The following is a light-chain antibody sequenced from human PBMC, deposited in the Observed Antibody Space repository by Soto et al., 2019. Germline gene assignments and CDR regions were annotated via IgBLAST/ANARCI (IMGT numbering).Light chain of an antibody. CDR1: SSDVGGYNY. CDR3: SSYAGSNSVV. J-gene: IGLJ1*01. V-gene: IGLV2-8*01. CDR2: DVT. Sequence: QSALTQPASASGSPGQSVTISCTGTSSDVGGYNYVSWYQQQPGKAPRLMIYDVTKRPSGVPDRFSGSKSGNTASLTISGLQADDEADYYCSSYAGSNSVVFGTGTKLTVL.